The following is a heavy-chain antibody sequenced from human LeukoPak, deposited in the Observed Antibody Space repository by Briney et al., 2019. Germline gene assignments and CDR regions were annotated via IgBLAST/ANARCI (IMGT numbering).Heavy chain of an antibody. J-gene: IGHJ3*02. V-gene: IGHV4-59*01. CDR1: GGSISSYY. D-gene: IGHD1-1*01. CDR3: ARDDWHEWYAFDI. CDR2: IYYSGST. Sequence: SETLSLTCTVSGGSISSYYWSWIRQPPGKGLEWIGYIYYSGSTNYNPSLKSRVTISVDTSKNQFSLKLSSVTAADTAVYYCARDDWHEWYAFDIWGQGTMVTVSS.